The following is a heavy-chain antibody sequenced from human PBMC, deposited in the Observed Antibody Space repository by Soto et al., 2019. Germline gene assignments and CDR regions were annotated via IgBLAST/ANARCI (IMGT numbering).Heavy chain of an antibody. CDR2: IYYSGST. V-gene: IGHV4-59*01. CDR3: ARGSKNTYYDFWSGPTPPDYFDY. J-gene: IGHJ4*02. Sequence: SETLSLTCTVSGGSISSYYWSWIRQPPGKGLEWIGYIYYSGSTNYNPSLKSRVTISVDTSKNQFSLKLSSVTAADTAVYYCARGSKNTYYDFWSGPTPPDYFDYWGQGTLVTVSS. D-gene: IGHD3-3*01. CDR1: GGSISSYY.